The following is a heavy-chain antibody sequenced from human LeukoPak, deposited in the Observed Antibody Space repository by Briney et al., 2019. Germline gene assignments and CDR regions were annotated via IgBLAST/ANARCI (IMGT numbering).Heavy chain of an antibody. V-gene: IGHV1-46*01. CDR1: GYTFTSYY. Sequence: ASVKVSCKASGYTFTSYYMHWARQAPGQGLEWMGIINPSGGSTSYAQKFQGRVTMTRDMSTSTVYMELSSLRSEDTAVYYCARGEGSHRLDYWGQGTLVTVSS. J-gene: IGHJ4*02. CDR2: INPSGGST. CDR3: ARGEGSHRLDY. D-gene: IGHD1-26*01.